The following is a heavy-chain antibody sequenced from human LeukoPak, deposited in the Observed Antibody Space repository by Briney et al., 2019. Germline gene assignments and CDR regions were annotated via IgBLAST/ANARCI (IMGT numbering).Heavy chain of an antibody. CDR1: GFTVSSNY. J-gene: IGHJ3*02. V-gene: IGHV3-53*01. D-gene: IGHD6-19*01. Sequence: GGSLRLSCAASGFTVSSNYMSWVRQAPGKGLEWVSVIYSGGSTYYADSVKGRFTISRDNAKNSLYLQMNSLRAEDTAVYYCARSGIAVACRQAFDIWGQGTMVTVSS. CDR2: IYSGGST. CDR3: ARSGIAVACRQAFDI.